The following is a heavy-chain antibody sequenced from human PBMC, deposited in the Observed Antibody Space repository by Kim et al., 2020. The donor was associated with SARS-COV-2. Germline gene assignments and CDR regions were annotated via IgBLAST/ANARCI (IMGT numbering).Heavy chain of an antibody. Sequence: ASVKVSCKASGYTFTSYYMHWVRQVPGQGLEWMGIINPSGGSTSYAQKFQGRVTMTRDTSTSTVYMELSSLRSEDTAVYYCARGGGYDFWSGYPDPWGQGTLVTVSS. D-gene: IGHD3-3*01. J-gene: IGHJ5*02. CDR2: INPSGGST. V-gene: IGHV1-46*01. CDR1: GYTFTSYY. CDR3: ARGGGYDFWSGYPDP.